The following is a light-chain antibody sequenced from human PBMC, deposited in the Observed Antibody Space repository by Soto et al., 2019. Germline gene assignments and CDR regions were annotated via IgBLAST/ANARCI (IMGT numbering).Light chain of an antibody. CDR2: GAS. V-gene: IGKV3-15*01. J-gene: IGKJ4*01. Sequence: EIVMTQSPATLSVSLGERATLSCRASQSVSSNLTWYQQMPGQAPRLLIYGASTRATATPARFSGSGSGTEFTLTISSLQSEDFAFYYCQQYNKWPLTFGGGTKVEIK. CDR1: QSVSSN. CDR3: QQYNKWPLT.